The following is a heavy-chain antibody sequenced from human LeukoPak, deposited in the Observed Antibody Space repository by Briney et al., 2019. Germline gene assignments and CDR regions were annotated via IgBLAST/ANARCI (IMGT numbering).Heavy chain of an antibody. CDR1: GLTFSRYW. V-gene: IGHV3-7*01. J-gene: IGHJ6*04. Sequence: GGSLRLSCAASGLTFSRYWMSWVRQAPGKGLEWVANIKEDGSEKYYVDSVKGRFTISRDNAKKSLYLQMNSLRAEDTAVYYCARDPHVWGKGTTVTVSS. CDR2: IKEDGSEK. CDR3: ARDPHV.